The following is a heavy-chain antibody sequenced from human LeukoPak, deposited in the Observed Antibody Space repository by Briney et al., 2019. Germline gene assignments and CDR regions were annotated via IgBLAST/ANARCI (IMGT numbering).Heavy chain of an antibody. D-gene: IGHD6-19*01. CDR2: ISWDGGST. CDR1: GFTFDDYA. CDR3: AKSTEIAVAGTYYGMDV. V-gene: IGHV3-43D*03. Sequence: EGSLRLSCAASGFTFDDYAMHWVRQAPGKGLEWVSLISWDGGSTYYADSVKGRFTISRDNSKNSLYLQMNSLRAEDTALYYCAKSTEIAVAGTYYGMDVWGQGTTVTVSS. J-gene: IGHJ6*02.